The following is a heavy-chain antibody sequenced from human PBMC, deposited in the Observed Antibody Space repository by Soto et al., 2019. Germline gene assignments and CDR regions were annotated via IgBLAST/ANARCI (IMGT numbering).Heavy chain of an antibody. V-gene: IGHV4-59*01. J-gene: IGHJ4*02. CDR1: RGSISTYY. Sequence: SETLSLTCTVSRGSISTYYWSWIRQPPGKGMEWIGYIYYSGSTNYNPSLKSRVTISVDTSKNQFSLKLDSVTAADTAVYYCVRRRPAGSTWCGLDWGPGTLVTVS. CDR2: IYYSGST. CDR3: VRRRPAGSTWCGLD. D-gene: IGHD6-13*01.